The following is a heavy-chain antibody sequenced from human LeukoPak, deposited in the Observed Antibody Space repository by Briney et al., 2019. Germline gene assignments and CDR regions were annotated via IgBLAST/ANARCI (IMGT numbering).Heavy chain of an antibody. CDR2: IYYSGST. Sequence: SETLSLTCTVSGGSISSYYWSWIRQPPGKGLEWIGYIYYSGSTNYNPSLKSRVTISVDTSKNQFSLKLSSVTAADTAVYYCARADSSGWKYYFDYWGQGTLVTVSS. CDR1: GGSISSYY. V-gene: IGHV4-59*01. J-gene: IGHJ4*02. CDR3: ARADSSGWKYYFDY. D-gene: IGHD6-19*01.